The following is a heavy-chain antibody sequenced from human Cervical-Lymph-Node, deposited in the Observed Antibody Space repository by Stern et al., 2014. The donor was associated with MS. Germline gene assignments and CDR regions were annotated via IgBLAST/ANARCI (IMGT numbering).Heavy chain of an antibody. CDR2: IYYSGST. CDR3: ARTHDYGDYGVRYNWFDP. V-gene: IGHV4-30-4*01. D-gene: IGHD4-17*01. Sequence: QVQLQESGPGLVKPSQTLSLTCTVSGGSISSGDYYWSWIRQPPGKGLEWIGYIYYSGSTYYNPSLKSRVTISVDTSKNQFSLKLSSVTAADTAVYYCARTHDYGDYGVRYNWFDPWGQGTLVTVSS. J-gene: IGHJ5*02. CDR1: GGSISSGDYY.